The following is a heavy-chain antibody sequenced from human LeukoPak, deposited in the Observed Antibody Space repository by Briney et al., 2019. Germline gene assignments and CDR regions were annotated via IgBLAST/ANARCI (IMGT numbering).Heavy chain of an antibody. CDR1: GYSFTSYW. Sequence: GESLKISCQCSGYSFTSYWIGWVRQMPGKGLEWMGIIYPGDSDTRYSPSFQGQVTISADKSISTAYLQWSSLKASDTAMYHCARRIGLRSSDIWGQGTMVTASS. J-gene: IGHJ3*02. CDR2: IYPGDSDT. V-gene: IGHV5-51*01. CDR3: ARRIGLRSSDI. D-gene: IGHD1-26*01.